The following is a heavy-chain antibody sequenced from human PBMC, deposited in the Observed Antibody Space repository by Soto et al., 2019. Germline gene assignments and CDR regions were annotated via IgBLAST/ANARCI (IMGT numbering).Heavy chain of an antibody. CDR2: FDPEDGET. J-gene: IGHJ5*02. Sequence: ASVKVSCKVSGYTLTELSMHWVRQAPGKGLEWMGGFDPEDGETIYAQKFQGRVTMTEDTSTDTAYMELSSLRSEDTAVYYCATSFSPGGSPGNWFDPWGQGTLVTVSS. V-gene: IGHV1-24*01. CDR3: ATSFSPGGSPGNWFDP. CDR1: GYTLTELS. D-gene: IGHD3-10*01.